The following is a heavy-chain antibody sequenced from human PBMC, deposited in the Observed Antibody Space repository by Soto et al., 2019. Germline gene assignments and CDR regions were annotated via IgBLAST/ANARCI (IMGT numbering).Heavy chain of an antibody. D-gene: IGHD6-19*01. CDR2: ISGSGGSA. V-gene: IGHV3-23*01. CDR3: AKGSQWLVLGSWLDP. Sequence: GGSLRLSCAASGFTFTKNAMFWVRQAPGKGLEWVSGISGSGGSANYADSVKGRFTISRDNSKNILYLQMNSLRAEDTAVYYCAKGSQWLVLGSWLDPWGQGTLVTVSS. J-gene: IGHJ5*02. CDR1: GFTFTKNA.